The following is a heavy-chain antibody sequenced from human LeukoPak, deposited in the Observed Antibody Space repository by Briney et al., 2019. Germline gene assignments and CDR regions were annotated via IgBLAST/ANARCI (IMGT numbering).Heavy chain of an antibody. D-gene: IGHD4-17*01. CDR2: SSSGGANT. V-gene: IGHV3-23*01. Sequence: GGSLRLSCAASGFTFSEYALVWVRQAPGKGLEWVSASSSGGANTLYADAVKGRFTISRDNSKNTLYLQMDSLRAEDTAVYFCGRDSDGDYVGAFEFLGHGTMVTVSS. J-gene: IGHJ3*01. CDR1: GFTFSEYA. CDR3: GRDSDGDYVGAFEF.